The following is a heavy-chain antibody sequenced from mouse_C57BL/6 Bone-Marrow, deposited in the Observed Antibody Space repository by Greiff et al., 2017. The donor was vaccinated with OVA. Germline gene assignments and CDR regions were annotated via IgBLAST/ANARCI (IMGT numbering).Heavy chain of an antibody. J-gene: IGHJ2*01. V-gene: IGHV5-4*01. CDR1: GFTFSSYA. CDR3: ARDRDGYYVFDY. Sequence: EVQVVESGGGLVKPGGSLKLSCAASGFTFSSYAMSWVRQTPEKRLEWVATISDGGSYTYYPDTVQGRFTISRDNAKNNLYLQMSHLKSEDTAMYYCARDRDGYYVFDYWGQGTTLTVSS. D-gene: IGHD2-3*01. CDR2: ISDGGSYT.